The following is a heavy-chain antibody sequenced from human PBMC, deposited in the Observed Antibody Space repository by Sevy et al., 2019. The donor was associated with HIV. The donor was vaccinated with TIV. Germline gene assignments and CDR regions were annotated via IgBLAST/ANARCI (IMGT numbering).Heavy chain of an antibody. Sequence: GGSVRLSCAASGLTLSSCGMHWARQAPGKGLEWVAVISYDGSNKYYAESVKGRFTISRDTSKNTLYLQMNSLRAEDTAVYYCAKDFTGFYGMDVWGQGTTVTVSS. CDR1: GLTLSSCG. V-gene: IGHV3-30*18. J-gene: IGHJ6*02. CDR3: AKDFTGFYGMDV. D-gene: IGHD3-9*01. CDR2: ISYDGSNK.